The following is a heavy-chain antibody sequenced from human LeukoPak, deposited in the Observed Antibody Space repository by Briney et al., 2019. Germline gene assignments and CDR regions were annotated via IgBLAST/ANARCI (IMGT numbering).Heavy chain of an antibody. V-gene: IGHV1-18*01. J-gene: IGHJ4*02. CDR2: ISAYNGNT. CDR1: GYTFTSYG. CDR3: ARSITIFGVVITPFDY. D-gene: IGHD3-3*01. Sequence: ASVKVSCKASGYTFTSYGISWVRQAPGQGLEWMGWISAYNGNTNYAQKLQGRVTMTTDTSTSTAYMELRSLRSDDTAVYYCARSITIFGVVITPFDYWGQGTLVTVSS.